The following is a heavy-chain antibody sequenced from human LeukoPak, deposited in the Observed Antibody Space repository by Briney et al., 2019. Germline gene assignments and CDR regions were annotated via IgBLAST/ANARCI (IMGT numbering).Heavy chain of an antibody. J-gene: IGHJ6*02. CDR1: GFTFSNYA. CDR2: ISGSGGNT. CDR3: ARGGILYGMDV. D-gene: IGHD6-13*01. Sequence: PGESLRLSCEVSGFTFSNYAMSWVRQAPGKGLEWVSAISGSGGNTYYADSVKGRFTISRDNSKNTLYLQMNSLRAEDTAAYYCARGGILYGMDVWGQGTTVTVSS. V-gene: IGHV3-23*01.